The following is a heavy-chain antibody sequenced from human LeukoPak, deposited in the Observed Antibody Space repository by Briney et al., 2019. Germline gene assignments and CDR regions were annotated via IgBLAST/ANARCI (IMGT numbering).Heavy chain of an antibody. CDR2: ISAYNGNT. CDR3: ARGPLGDILTGYHKKYYYYYMDV. J-gene: IGHJ6*03. D-gene: IGHD3-9*01. V-gene: IGHV1-18*01. Sequence: GASVKVSCKASGYTFTSYGISWVRQAPGQGLEWMGWISAYNGNTNYAQKLQGRVTMTTDTSTSTAYMELRSLRSDDTAVYYCARGPLGDILTGYHKKYYYYYMDVWGKGTTVTISS. CDR1: GYTFTSYG.